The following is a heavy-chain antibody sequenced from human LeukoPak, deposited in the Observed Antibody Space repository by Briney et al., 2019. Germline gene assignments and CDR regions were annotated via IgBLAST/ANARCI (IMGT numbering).Heavy chain of an antibody. Sequence: TGGSLRLSCAASGFTFSSYSMNWVRQAPGKGLEWVSSISSSSSYIYYADSVKGRFTISRDNAKNSLYLQMNSLRAEDTAVYYCARDRWSGYYPNHDYWGQGTLVTVSS. CDR1: GFTFSSYS. CDR3: ARDRWSGYYPNHDY. CDR2: ISSSSSYI. V-gene: IGHV3-21*01. D-gene: IGHD3-3*01. J-gene: IGHJ4*02.